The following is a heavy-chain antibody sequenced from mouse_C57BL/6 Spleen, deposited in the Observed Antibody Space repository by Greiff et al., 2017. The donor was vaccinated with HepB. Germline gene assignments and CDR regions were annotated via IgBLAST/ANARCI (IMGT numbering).Heavy chain of an antibody. Sequence: EVKLVESGEGLVKPGGSLKLSCAASGFTFSSYAMSWVRQTPEKRLEWVAYISSGGDYIYYADTVKGRITISRDNASNTMYLQMSSLKSEDTAVYYCTRDRSGSSPWFAYWGQGTMVTVSA. CDR2: ISSGGDYI. CDR1: GFTFSSYA. CDR3: TRDRSGSSPWFAY. D-gene: IGHD1-1*01. V-gene: IGHV5-9-1*02. J-gene: IGHJ3*01.